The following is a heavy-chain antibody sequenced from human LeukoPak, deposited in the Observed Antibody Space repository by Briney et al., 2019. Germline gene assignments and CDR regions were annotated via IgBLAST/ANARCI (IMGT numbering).Heavy chain of an antibody. D-gene: IGHD2-15*01. CDR2: ISYDGSNK. CDR1: GFTFSSYA. CDR3: AKDLVAGFDY. V-gene: IGHV3-30-3*01. J-gene: IGHJ4*02. Sequence: GGSLRLSCAASGFTFSSYAMHWVRQAPGKGLEWVAVISYDGSNKYHADSVKGRFTISRDNSKNTLYLQMNSLRAEDTAVYYCAKDLVAGFDYWGQGTLVTVSS.